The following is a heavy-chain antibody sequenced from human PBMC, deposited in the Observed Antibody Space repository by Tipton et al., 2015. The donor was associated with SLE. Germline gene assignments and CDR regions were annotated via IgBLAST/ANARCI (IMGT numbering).Heavy chain of an antibody. V-gene: IGHV3-43*01. CDR1: GFTFDDHT. D-gene: IGHD5-12*01. CDR2: IARDGANT. CDR3: AKLGGIGGYESEAS. Sequence: SLRLSCAASGFTFDDHTMHWVRQAPGKGLEWVALIARDGANTYYAASVRGRFTISRDSTERSLFLQMNSLRTEDAALYYCAKLGGIGGYESEASWGQGTLVTVSS. J-gene: IGHJ5*02.